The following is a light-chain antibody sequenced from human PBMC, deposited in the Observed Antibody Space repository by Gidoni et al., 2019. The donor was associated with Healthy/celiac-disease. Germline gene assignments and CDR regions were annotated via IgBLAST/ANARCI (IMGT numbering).Light chain of an antibody. J-gene: IGKJ3*01. V-gene: IGKV1-39*01. CDR1: QSISSY. CDR3: QQSYSTPFT. CDR2: AAS. Sequence: DIQMPQSPSSLPASVGDRVTITCRASQSISSYLNWYQQKPGKAPKLLIYAASSLQSGVPSRFSGSGSGTDFTLTISSLQPEDFATYYCQQSYSTPFTFGPGTKVDIK.